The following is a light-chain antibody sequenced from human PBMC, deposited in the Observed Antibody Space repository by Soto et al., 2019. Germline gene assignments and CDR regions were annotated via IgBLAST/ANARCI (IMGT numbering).Light chain of an antibody. CDR1: QRISSC. Sequence: DIQMTQSPSSLSASVGDRVTIACRASQRISSCLSWYQQKPGKAPKLLIYAASSLQSGVPSRFSDSGSGTDFTLSISSLQPEDFATYYCQQSYSTPRTFGQGTKLEIK. V-gene: IGKV1-39*01. CDR2: AAS. CDR3: QQSYSTPRT. J-gene: IGKJ2*01.